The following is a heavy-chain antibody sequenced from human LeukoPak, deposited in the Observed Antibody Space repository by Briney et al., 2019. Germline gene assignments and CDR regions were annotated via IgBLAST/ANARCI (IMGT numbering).Heavy chain of an antibody. CDR2: INHSGST. CDR1: GGSFSGYY. CDR3: ASSDYYGSGSNGRYFDY. Sequence: KASETLSLTCAVYGGSFSGYYWIWIRQPPGKGLEWIGEINHSGSTNYNPSLKSRVTISVDTSKNQFSLKLSSVTAADTAVYYCASSDYYGSGSNGRYFDYWGQGNLVTVSS. D-gene: IGHD3-10*01. V-gene: IGHV4-34*01. J-gene: IGHJ4*02.